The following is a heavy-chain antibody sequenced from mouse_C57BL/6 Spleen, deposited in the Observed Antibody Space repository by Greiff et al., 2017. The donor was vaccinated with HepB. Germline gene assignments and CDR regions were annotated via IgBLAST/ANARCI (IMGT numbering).Heavy chain of an antibody. Sequence: VQLKESGAELVKPGASVKISCKASGYAFSSYWMNWVKQRPGKGLEWIGQIYPGDGDTNYNGKFKGKATLTADKSSSTAYMQLSSLTSEDSAVYFCARPAYYSNYWYFDVWGTGTTVTVSS. D-gene: IGHD2-5*01. CDR2: IYPGDGDT. J-gene: IGHJ1*03. CDR3: ARPAYYSNYWYFDV. CDR1: GYAFSSYW. V-gene: IGHV1-80*01.